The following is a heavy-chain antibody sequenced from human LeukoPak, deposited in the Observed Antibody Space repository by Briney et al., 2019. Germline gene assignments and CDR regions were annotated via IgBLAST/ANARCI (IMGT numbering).Heavy chain of an antibody. V-gene: IGHV3-30-3*01. Sequence: GRSLRLSCAASGFTFSSYAMHWVRQAPGKGLEWVAVISYDGSNKYYADSVKGRFTISRDNSKNTLYLQMNSLRAEVTAVYYCEVFEPAAKGVDYWGQGTLVTVSS. CDR1: GFTFSSYA. CDR2: ISYDGSNK. J-gene: IGHJ4*02. D-gene: IGHD2-2*01. CDR3: EVFEPAAKGVDY.